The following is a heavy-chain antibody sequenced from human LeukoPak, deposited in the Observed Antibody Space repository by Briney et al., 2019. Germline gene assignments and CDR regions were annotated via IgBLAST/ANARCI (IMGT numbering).Heavy chain of an antibody. Sequence: PGGSLRLSCAASGFTFSNAWMSWVRQAPGKGLEWVGRIKSKTDGGTTDYAAPVKGRFTISRDDSKNTLYLQMNSLKTEDTAVYYCTTDMEGGNTMIVVVIGTFDYWGQGTLVTVSS. CDR2: IKSKTDGGTT. J-gene: IGHJ4*02. V-gene: IGHV3-15*01. CDR1: GFTFSNAW. CDR3: TTDMEGGNTMIVVVIGTFDY. D-gene: IGHD3-22*01.